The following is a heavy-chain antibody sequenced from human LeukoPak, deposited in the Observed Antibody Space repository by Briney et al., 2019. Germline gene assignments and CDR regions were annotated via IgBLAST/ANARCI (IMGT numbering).Heavy chain of an antibody. D-gene: IGHD5-18*01. V-gene: IGHV4-4*07. CDR3: ASLQLWTTSYYFDY. Sequence: SETLSLTCSVSGGSISSYYWTWTRQPAGKRLEWIGRIFANGNTNYNPSLKSRVTMSVDTSKNQFSLKLSSVTAADTAVYYCASLQLWTTSYYFDYWGQGTLVTVSS. J-gene: IGHJ4*02. CDR1: GGSISSYY. CDR2: IFANGNT.